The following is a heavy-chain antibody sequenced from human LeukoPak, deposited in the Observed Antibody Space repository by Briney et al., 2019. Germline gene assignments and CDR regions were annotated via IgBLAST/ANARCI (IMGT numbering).Heavy chain of an antibody. V-gene: IGHV1-69*13. D-gene: IGHD2-21*02. Sequence: GASVKVSCKASGGTFSSYAISWVRQAPGQGLEWMGGIIPIFGTANYAQKFQGRVTITADESASTAYMELSSLRSEDTAVYYCARDRRGGWVVTALALSAFDYWGQGTLVTVSS. CDR2: IIPIFGTA. CDR1: GGTFSSYA. J-gene: IGHJ4*02. CDR3: ARDRRGGWVVTALALSAFDY.